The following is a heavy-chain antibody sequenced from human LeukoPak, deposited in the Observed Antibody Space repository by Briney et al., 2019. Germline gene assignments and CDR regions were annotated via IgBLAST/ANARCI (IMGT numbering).Heavy chain of an antibody. J-gene: IGHJ4*02. CDR3: ARVAKERVGGVYYFDY. Sequence: PGGSLRLSCAASGFTFSDYDMHWVRQATGKDLERVSAIGTAGDTYYTGSVKGRFTISRENAKNSLYLQMNSLRAGDTAVYYCARVAKERVGGVYYFDYWGQGTLVTVSS. D-gene: IGHD1-1*01. CDR1: GFTFSDYD. CDR2: IGTAGDT. V-gene: IGHV3-13*01.